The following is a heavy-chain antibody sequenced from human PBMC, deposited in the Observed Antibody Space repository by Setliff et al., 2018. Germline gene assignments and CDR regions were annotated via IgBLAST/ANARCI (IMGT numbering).Heavy chain of an antibody. CDR2: INPNSGGT. D-gene: IGHD5-18*01. V-gene: IGHV1-2*06. CDR3: ATIGLDTAMITGVLSDF. CDR1: GYTFSGYY. Sequence: ASVKVSCKASGYTFSGYYMHWVRQAPGQGLEWMGRINPNSGGTNYAQKFQGRVTMTEDTSTDTAYMELSSLRSDDTAVYYCATIGLDTAMITGVLSDFWGQGTLVTVSS. J-gene: IGHJ4*02.